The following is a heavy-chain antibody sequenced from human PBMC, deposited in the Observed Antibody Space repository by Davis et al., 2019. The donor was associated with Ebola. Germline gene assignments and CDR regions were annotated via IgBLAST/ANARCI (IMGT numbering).Heavy chain of an antibody. D-gene: IGHD4-23*01. CDR2: ISSSSSYI. CDR3: ARGRGGKSRYGMDV. J-gene: IGHJ6*02. CDR1: GFTFSSYS. V-gene: IGHV3-21*01. Sequence: GGSLTLSCAASGFTFSSYSMNWVRQAPGTGLEWVSSISSSSSYIYYADPVKGRFTISRDNAKNSLYLQMNSLRAEDTAVYYCARGRGGKSRYGMDVWGQGTTVTVSS.